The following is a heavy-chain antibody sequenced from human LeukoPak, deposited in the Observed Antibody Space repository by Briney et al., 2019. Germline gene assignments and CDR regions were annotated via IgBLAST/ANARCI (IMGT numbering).Heavy chain of an antibody. CDR2: TYYRSKWYH. CDR1: GDSVSSNNAA. CDR3: ARDVNGAFTRSWFDP. V-gene: IGHV6-1*01. Sequence: QTLSLTCAISGDSVSSNNAAWVWITQSPSRGLEWLGRTYYRSKWYHDYAVSVKSRISFNPDTSKNQFFLQLNSVTPEDTAVYYCARDVNGAFTRSWFDPWGQGTRVTVS. J-gene: IGHJ5*02. D-gene: IGHD4-17*01.